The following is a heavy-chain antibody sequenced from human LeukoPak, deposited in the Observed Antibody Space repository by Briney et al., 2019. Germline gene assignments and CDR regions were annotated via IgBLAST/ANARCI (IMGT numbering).Heavy chain of an antibody. CDR2: IYYSGST. J-gene: IGHJ4*02. D-gene: IGHD2-8*01. CDR1: GGSISSSSYF. Sequence: SETLSLTCTVSGGSISSSSYFWGWIRQPPGKGLEWIGSIYYSGSTYYNPSLKSRVTMSVDTSKNQFSLKLRSVTAADTAVYYCARQISMNLIDYWGQGTLVTVSS. CDR3: ARQISMNLIDY. V-gene: IGHV4-39*01.